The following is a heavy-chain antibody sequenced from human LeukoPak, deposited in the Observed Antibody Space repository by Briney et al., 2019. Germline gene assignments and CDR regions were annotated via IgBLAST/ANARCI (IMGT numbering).Heavy chain of an antibody. CDR1: GYTFTGYY. V-gene: IGHV1-2*04. Sequence: GASVTVSFTASGYTFTGYYMHWVRQAPGQGLEWMGWINPNSGGTNYAQKFQGWVTMTRDTFISTAYMELSRLRSDDTAVYYCARAYYDSSGYSDYWGQGTLVTVSS. CDR2: INPNSGGT. CDR3: ARAYYDSSGYSDY. D-gene: IGHD3-22*01. J-gene: IGHJ4*02.